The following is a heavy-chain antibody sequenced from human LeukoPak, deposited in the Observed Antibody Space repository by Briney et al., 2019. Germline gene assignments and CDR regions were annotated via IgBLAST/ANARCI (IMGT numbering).Heavy chain of an antibody. Sequence: PSEALSLTCTVSGGSIYRHYWSWIGQPPGKGLEWIAYIYTDRTTNDNSSLKSRATISLDTSKNQFSLNLTSMTAADTAVYYCARGPGSYDSRGYYGGFDFWGQGIRVTVSS. D-gene: IGHD3-22*01. CDR3: ARGPGSYDSRGYYGGFDF. CDR1: GGSIYRHY. J-gene: IGHJ4*02. V-gene: IGHV4-59*11. CDR2: IYTDRTT.